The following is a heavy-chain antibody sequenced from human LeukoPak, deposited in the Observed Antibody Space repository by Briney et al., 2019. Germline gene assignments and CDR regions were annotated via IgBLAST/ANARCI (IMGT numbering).Heavy chain of an antibody. J-gene: IGHJ3*02. CDR1: GFAFSNYW. V-gene: IGHV3-74*01. CDR2: INTDGTST. CDR3: AKELEQLVRVGDAFDI. D-gene: IGHD6-13*01. Sequence: PGGSLRLSCAASGFAFSNYWMHWVRQAPGKGLVWVSRINTDGTSTSYADSVQGRFTISRDNAKNTLFLQMNTLRAEDTAVYYCAKELEQLVRVGDAFDIWGQGTMVTVSS.